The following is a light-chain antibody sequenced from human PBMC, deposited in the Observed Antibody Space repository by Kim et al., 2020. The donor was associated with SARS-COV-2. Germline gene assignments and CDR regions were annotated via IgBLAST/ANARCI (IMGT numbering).Light chain of an antibody. CDR2: GVS. J-gene: IGKJ2*01. CDR3: QQYDNSAKYT. Sequence: EIVLTQSPATLSLSPGERATLSCRASQSVRSNFLAWYQQKPGQAPRLLIYGVSTRATGIPDRFSGSGSGTDFTLTISRLEPEDFAVYYCQQYDNSAKYTFGQGTKLEI. V-gene: IGKV3-20*01. CDR1: QSVRSNF.